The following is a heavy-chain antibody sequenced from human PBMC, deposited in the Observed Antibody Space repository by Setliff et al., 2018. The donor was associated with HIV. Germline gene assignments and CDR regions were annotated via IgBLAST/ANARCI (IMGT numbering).Heavy chain of an antibody. D-gene: IGHD6-13*01. CDR3: ARDFSGQQLVGGWFDP. J-gene: IGHJ5*02. CDR2: IVPILNTG. Sequence: SVKVSCKASGGTFRSHEISWVRQAPGQGLEWMGGIVPILNTGNYAPKFQGRVTITADESTSKAYMELSSLRSDDTAVYYCARDFSGQQLVGGWFDPWGQGTLVTVSS. CDR1: GGTFRSHE. V-gene: IGHV1-69*13.